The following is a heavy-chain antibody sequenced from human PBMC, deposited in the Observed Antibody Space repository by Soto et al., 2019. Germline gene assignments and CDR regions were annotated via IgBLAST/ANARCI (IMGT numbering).Heavy chain of an antibody. CDR1: GFTFSSYA. Sequence: QVQLVESGGGVVQPGRSLRLSCAASGFTFSSYAMHWVRQAPGKGLEWVAGISYDGSNKYYADSVQGRFTIFRDNSKNTLYLQMNSRRAEDTAVYYGARANRIVVVVTFPDYRGQGTLVTVSS. CDR2: ISYDGSNK. CDR3: ARANRIVVVVTFPDY. J-gene: IGHJ4*02. V-gene: IGHV3-30-3*01. D-gene: IGHD3-22*01.